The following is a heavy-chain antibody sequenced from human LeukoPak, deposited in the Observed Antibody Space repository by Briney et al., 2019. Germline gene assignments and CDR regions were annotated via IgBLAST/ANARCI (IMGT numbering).Heavy chain of an antibody. J-gene: IGHJ4*02. V-gene: IGHV3-30-3*01. D-gene: IGHD7-27*01. CDR1: GFTFNNYG. Sequence: PGGSLRLSCATSGFTFNNYGLHWVRQAPGKWLEWVAVISYDGSNKYYADSVKGRFTISRDNSKNTLYLQMNSLKTEDTAVYYCARSLNPRGNWVFDYWGQGTLVTVSS. CDR3: ARSLNPRGNWVFDY. CDR2: ISYDGSNK.